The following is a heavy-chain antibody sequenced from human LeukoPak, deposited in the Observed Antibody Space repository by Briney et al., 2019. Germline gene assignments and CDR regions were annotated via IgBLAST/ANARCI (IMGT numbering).Heavy chain of an antibody. CDR2: ISTNGRNT. Sequence: GGSLRLSCAASGLTFSTYAMHWVRQAPGKGLECVSAISTNGRNTHYANSVKGRFTISRDNSKYTLYLQMGSLRAEDMAVYYCAREGNMTKNRNYVDYWGQGTLVTVSS. CDR1: GLTFSTYA. D-gene: IGHD4-11*01. J-gene: IGHJ4*02. CDR3: AREGNMTKNRNYVDY. V-gene: IGHV3-64*01.